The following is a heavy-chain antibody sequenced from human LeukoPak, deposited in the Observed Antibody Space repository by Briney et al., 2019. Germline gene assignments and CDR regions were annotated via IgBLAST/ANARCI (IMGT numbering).Heavy chain of an antibody. CDR1: GFTFRNYG. Sequence: GGSLRLSCAAFGFTFRNYGMHWVRQAPGKGLDWVSVIYSGGSTHYADSVKGRFTISSDDSKSIAYLQMNSLKTEDTAVYYCTVGANDYWGQGTLVTVSS. V-gene: IGHV3-NL1*01. CDR3: TVGANDY. J-gene: IGHJ4*02. CDR2: IYSGGST. D-gene: IGHD1-26*01.